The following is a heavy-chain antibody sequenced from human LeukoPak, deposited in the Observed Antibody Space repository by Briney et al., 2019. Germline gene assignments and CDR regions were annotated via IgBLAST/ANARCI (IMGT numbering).Heavy chain of an antibody. V-gene: IGHV3-9*01. Sequence: GGSLRLSCAASGFTFDDYAMHWVRQAPGKGLEWVSGISWNSGSIGYADSVKGRFTISRDNAKNSLYLQMNSLRAKDTALYYCAKDGTGYSSSWYTGYFQHWGQGTLVTVSS. CDR2: ISWNSGSI. J-gene: IGHJ1*01. CDR1: GFTFDDYA. D-gene: IGHD6-13*01. CDR3: AKDGTGYSSSWYTGYFQH.